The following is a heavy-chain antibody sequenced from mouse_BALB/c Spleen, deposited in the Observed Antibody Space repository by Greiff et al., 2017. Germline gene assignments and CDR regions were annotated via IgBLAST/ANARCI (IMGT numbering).Heavy chain of an antibody. CDR1: GFAFSSYD. Sequence: EVMLVESGGGLVKPGGSLKLSCAASGFAFSSYDMSWVRQTPGKRLEWVAYISSGGGSTYYPDTVKGRFTISRDNAKNALYLQMSSLKSEDTDMYYCARQLLRHWYIDVWGAGTTVTVSS. CDR3: ARQLLRHWYIDV. D-gene: IGHD1-1*01. CDR2: ISSGGGST. V-gene: IGHV5-12-1*01. J-gene: IGHJ1*01.